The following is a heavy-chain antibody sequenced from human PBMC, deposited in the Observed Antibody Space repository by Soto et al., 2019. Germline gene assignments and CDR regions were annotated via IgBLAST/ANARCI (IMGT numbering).Heavy chain of an antibody. D-gene: IGHD5-18*01. CDR3: AKDSRGRGYSYDWY. V-gene: IGHV3-23*01. Sequence: GGSLRLSCAASGFTFSSYAMSWVRQAPGKGLEWVSAISGSGGSTYYADSVKGRFTISRDNSKNTLYLQMNSLRAEDTAVYYCAKDSRGRGYSYDWYWGQGTLVTVSS. CDR1: GFTFSSYA. CDR2: ISGSGGST. J-gene: IGHJ4*02.